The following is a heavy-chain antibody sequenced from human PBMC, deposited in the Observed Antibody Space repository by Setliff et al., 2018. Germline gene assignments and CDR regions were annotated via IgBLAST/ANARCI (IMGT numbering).Heavy chain of an antibody. Sequence: SETLSLTCAVSGDSISGSNWWSWVRQAPGRGLEWIGEINHSGNTNYNPSLKSRVTISVDKSTNQFSLKLNSVTAVDTAVYYCARVRYRRRRSYPFHFDYWGPGTLVTVSS. CDR1: GDSISGSNW. CDR2: INHSGNT. CDR3: ARVRYRRRRSYPFHFDY. D-gene: IGHD3-10*01. J-gene: IGHJ4*02. V-gene: IGHV4-4*02.